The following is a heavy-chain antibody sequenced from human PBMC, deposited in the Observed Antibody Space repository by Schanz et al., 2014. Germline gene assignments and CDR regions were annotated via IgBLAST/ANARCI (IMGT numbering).Heavy chain of an antibody. V-gene: IGHV3-33*01. Sequence: VQLVESGGGVVQPGRSLRLSCAASGFNFGSHGMHWVRQAPGKGLEWVAVISYDGSFKNYADSVRGRFTMSRDNSKNALYLQMNSLRAGDAAVYYCARIGGSVCDYWAQGTLVTVSS. J-gene: IGHJ4*02. D-gene: IGHD3-10*01. CDR1: GFNFGSHG. CDR3: ARIGGSVCDY. CDR2: ISYDGSFK.